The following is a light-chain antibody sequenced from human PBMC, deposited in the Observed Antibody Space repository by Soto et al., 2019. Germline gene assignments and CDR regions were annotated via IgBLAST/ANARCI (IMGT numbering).Light chain of an antibody. CDR3: QHYNNWPWT. J-gene: IGKJ1*01. Sequence: DIQMTQSPSTLSASVGERVTTTCPASQSISSWLAWYQQKPGKAPKLLIYAASSLQSGVPSRFSGSGSGTEFTLTISSLQSDDFAVYDCQHYNNWPWTVGQGTKVEI. CDR1: QSISSW. V-gene: IGKV1-5*01. CDR2: AAS.